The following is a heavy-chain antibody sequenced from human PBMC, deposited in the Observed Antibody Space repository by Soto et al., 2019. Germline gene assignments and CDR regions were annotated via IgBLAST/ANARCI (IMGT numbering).Heavy chain of an antibody. CDR1: GGSISSSSYY. Sequence: QLQLQESGPGLVKPSETLSLTCTVSGGSISSSSYYWGWIRQPPGKGLEWIGSIYYSGSTYYNPSLKSRVTISVDTSKNQFSLKLSSVTAADTAVYYCARPTFYTAMVPDCGQGTLVTVSS. D-gene: IGHD5-18*01. J-gene: IGHJ4*02. V-gene: IGHV4-39*01. CDR2: IYYSGST. CDR3: ARPTFYTAMVPD.